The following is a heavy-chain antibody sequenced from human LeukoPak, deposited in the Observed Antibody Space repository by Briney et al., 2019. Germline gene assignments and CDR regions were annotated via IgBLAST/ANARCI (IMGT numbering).Heavy chain of an antibody. CDR2: IYYSGST. V-gene: IGHV4-39*07. D-gene: IGHD4-11*01. Sequence: PSETLSLTCTVSGGSISSSSYYWGWIRQPPGKGLEWIGSIYYSGSTYYNPSLKSRVTMSVDTSKNQFSLKLSSVTAADTAVYYCARDRGGAYSNPSPYFDYWGQGTLVTVSS. CDR1: GGSISSSSYY. CDR3: ARDRGGAYSNPSPYFDY. J-gene: IGHJ4*02.